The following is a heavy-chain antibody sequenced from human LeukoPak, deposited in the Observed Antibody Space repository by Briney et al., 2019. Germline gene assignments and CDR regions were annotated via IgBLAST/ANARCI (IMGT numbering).Heavy chain of an antibody. Sequence: ASVTVSFKASGYTFTSYAMHWVRQAPGQRLEWMGWINAGNGNTKYSQKFQGRVTITRDTSASTAYMELSRLRSEDMAVYYCARDFASEGYSYGSLYFDYWGQGTLVTVSP. V-gene: IGHV1-3*01. CDR3: ARDFASEGYSYGSLYFDY. CDR1: GYTFTSYA. J-gene: IGHJ4*02. D-gene: IGHD5-18*01. CDR2: INAGNGNT.